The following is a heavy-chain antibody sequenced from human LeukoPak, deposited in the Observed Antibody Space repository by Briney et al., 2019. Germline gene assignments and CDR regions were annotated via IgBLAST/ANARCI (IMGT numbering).Heavy chain of an antibody. D-gene: IGHD3-22*01. Sequence: ASVKVSCKASGYTFTGYYMHWVRQAPGQGLEWMGWINPNSGGTNYAQKFQGRVTTTRDTSISTAYMELSRLRSDDTAVYYCARLTYDSSGYYYGYWGQGTLVTVSS. CDR2: INPNSGGT. CDR1: GYTFTGYY. J-gene: IGHJ4*02. CDR3: ARLTYDSSGYYYGY. V-gene: IGHV1-2*02.